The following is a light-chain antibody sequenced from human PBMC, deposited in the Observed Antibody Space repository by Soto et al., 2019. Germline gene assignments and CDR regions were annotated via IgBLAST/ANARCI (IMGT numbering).Light chain of an antibody. J-gene: IGKJ3*01. CDR3: QQYQDWPPIT. CDR2: GAS. V-gene: IGKV3-15*01. Sequence: EIVLTQSPVTLSVSPGERATVSCRASESVSRSLDWYQQKPGQAPRLLIYGASTRATGVPGRFSGSGSCTHFTLTIASLLSEDFAVYYCQQYQDWPPITFGPGTKVDFK. CDR1: ESVSRS.